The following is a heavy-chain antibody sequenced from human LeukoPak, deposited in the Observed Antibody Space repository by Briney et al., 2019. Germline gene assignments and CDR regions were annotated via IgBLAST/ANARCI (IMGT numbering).Heavy chain of an antibody. V-gene: IGHV1-2*06. D-gene: IGHD6-13*01. J-gene: IGHJ5*02. CDR3: ARDSVHWAAAGWRLLP. Sequence: ASVKVSCKASGYTFTGYYMHWVRQAPRQGLEWMGRINPNSGGTNYAQKFQGRVTMTRDTSISTAYMELSRLGSDDTAVYYCARDSVHWAAAGWRLLPWGQGTLVTVSS. CDR1: GYTFTGYY. CDR2: INPNSGGT.